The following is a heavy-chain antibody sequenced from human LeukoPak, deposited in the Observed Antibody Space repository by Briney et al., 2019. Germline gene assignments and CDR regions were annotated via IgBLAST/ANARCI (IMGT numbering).Heavy chain of an antibody. CDR1: GFTFTTYA. CDR3: ARRSEDYWYFDL. CDR2: TSSDGSHK. Sequence: GRSLRLSCAASGFTFTTYAMNWVRQAPGKGLEWVAVTSSDGSHKYYADSVRGRFTISRDNSKNTLYLQMNSPRPEDTAVYYCARRSEDYWYFDLWGRGTLATVSS. V-gene: IGHV3-30*19. J-gene: IGHJ2*01.